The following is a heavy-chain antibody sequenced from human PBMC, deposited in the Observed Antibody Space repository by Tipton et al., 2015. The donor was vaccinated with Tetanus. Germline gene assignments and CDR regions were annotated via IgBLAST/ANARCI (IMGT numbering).Heavy chain of an antibody. CDR3: ARAFEGSFDY. CDR2: INHSGST. J-gene: IGHJ4*02. CDR1: GGSISSSSYY. D-gene: IGHD3-9*01. V-gene: IGHV4-39*07. Sequence: LRLSCTVSGGSISSSSYYWGWIRQPPGKGLEWIGEINHSGSTNYNPSLKSRVTISVDTSKNQFSLKLSSVTAADTAVYYCARAFEGSFDYWGQGTLVTVSS.